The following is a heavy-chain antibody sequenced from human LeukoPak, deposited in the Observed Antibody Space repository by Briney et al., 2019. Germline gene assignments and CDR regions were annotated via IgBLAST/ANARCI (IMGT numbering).Heavy chain of an antibody. D-gene: IGHD4-17*01. CDR1: GGSISSSSYF. Sequence: SETLSLTCTASGGSISSSSYFWGWIRQPPGKGLEWIGSIFYSGSTYYNPSLNSPATISIDTSKNPFSLRLSSVTAADTAVYYCARQMNTVTADYWGQGTLVTVSS. CDR3: ARQMNTVTADY. CDR2: IFYSGST. J-gene: IGHJ4*02. V-gene: IGHV4-39*01.